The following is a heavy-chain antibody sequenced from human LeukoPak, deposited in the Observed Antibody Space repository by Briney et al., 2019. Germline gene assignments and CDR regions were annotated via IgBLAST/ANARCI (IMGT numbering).Heavy chain of an antibody. CDR2: IDNIGST. J-gene: IGHJ5*02. CDR3: ARSNVDYSPSTT. D-gene: IGHD2-21*01. V-gene: IGHV4-39*07. CDR1: GGSISSSSYN. Sequence: PSETLSLTCTVSGGSISSSSYNWAWIRQPPGKGLEWIGNIDNIGSTYYNPSLQSRVTISVDKSKDQLSLKLSSVTAADTAVYFCARSNVDYSPSTTWGQGTLVTVSS.